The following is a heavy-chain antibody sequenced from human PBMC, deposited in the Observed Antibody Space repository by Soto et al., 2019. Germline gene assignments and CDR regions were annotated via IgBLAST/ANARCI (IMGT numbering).Heavy chain of an antibody. Sequence: GASVKVSCKASGYTFTGYYMHWVRQAPGQGLEWMGWINPNSGGTNYAQKFQGRVTMTRDTSISTAYMELSRLGSDDTAVYYCARVGCSSTSCYNTWFDPWGQGTLVTVSS. CDR1: GYTFTGYY. J-gene: IGHJ5*02. D-gene: IGHD2-2*02. CDR2: INPNSGGT. CDR3: ARVGCSSTSCYNTWFDP. V-gene: IGHV1-2*02.